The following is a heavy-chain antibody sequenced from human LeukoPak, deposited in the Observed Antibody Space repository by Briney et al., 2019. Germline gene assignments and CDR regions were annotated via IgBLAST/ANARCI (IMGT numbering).Heavy chain of an antibody. D-gene: IGHD6-13*01. CDR2: IYHSGST. V-gene: IGHV4-30-2*01. J-gene: IGHJ5*02. CDR3: ATTAAAGTRLAWFDP. CDR1: GGSISSGGYY. Sequence: SETLSLTCTVSGGSISSGGYYWSWIRQPPGKGLEWIGYIYHSGSTYYNPSLKSRVTISLDKSKNQFSLKLSSVTAADTAVYYCATTAAAGTRLAWFDPWGQGTLVTVSS.